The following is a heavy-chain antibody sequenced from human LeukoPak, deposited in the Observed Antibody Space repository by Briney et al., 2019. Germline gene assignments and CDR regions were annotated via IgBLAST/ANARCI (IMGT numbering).Heavy chain of an antibody. CDR1: GYTFTSYG. Sequence: ASVKVSCKASGYTFTSYGITWVRQAPGQGLEWMGWISTYNGDTNYSQKLQGRVTMTTDTSTSTAYMELRRLRSDDTAVYYCARDEAIVGATTSFDYWGQGTLVTVSS. CDR3: ARDEAIVGATTSFDY. V-gene: IGHV1-18*01. D-gene: IGHD1-26*01. J-gene: IGHJ4*02. CDR2: ISTYNGDT.